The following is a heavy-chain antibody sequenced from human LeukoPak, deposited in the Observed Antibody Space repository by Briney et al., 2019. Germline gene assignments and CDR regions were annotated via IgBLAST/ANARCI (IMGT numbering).Heavy chain of an antibody. J-gene: IGHJ4*02. Sequence: GGSLRLSCAASGFTFSKYWMSWDRQAPGKGLEWVANIKQDGSEIHYVDSMKGRFTFSRDNAKNLVYLQMNSLRAEDTAVYYCARIGYSSSSYDYWGQGTLVTVSS. CDR1: GFTFSKYW. CDR3: ARIGYSSSSYDY. CDR2: IKQDGSEI. V-gene: IGHV3-7*01. D-gene: IGHD6-6*01.